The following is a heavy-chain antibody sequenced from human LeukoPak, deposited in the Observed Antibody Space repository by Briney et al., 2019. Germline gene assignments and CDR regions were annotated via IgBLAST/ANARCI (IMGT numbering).Heavy chain of an antibody. J-gene: IGHJ4*02. CDR2: MNPDSGNT. Sequence: ASVKVSCKASGYTFISYDIYWVRQATGQGLEWMGRMNPDSGNTGYAQKFQGRVAMTRDTSTNTAYMELSGLRSGDTAVYYCTRNFLGLNYWGQGTLVTVSS. CDR3: TRNFLGLNY. CDR1: GYTFISYD. D-gene: IGHD1-26*01. V-gene: IGHV1-8*01.